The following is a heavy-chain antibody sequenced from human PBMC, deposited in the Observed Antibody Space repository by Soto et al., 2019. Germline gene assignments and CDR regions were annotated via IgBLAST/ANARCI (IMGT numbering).Heavy chain of an antibody. Sequence: GGSLRLSCAASGFSFSTYPMVWVRQAPGKRLEAVSSISGSGDKTYYKDSVKGRFTISRDNSKNTVDLQMNSLRPEDTAVYYCAKILSTVTTSSYGMDAWGQGTTVTVSS. CDR1: GFSFSTYP. CDR2: ISGSGDKT. J-gene: IGHJ6*02. V-gene: IGHV3-23*01. CDR3: AKILSTVTTSSYGMDA. D-gene: IGHD4-17*01.